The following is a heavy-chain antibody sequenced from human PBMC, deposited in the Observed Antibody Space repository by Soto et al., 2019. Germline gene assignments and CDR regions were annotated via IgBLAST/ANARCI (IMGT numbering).Heavy chain of an antibody. Sequence: ASVKVSCKASGFTFTSSAVQWVRQARGQRLEWIGWIVVGSGNTNYAQKFQERVTITRDMSTSTAYMELSSLRSEDTAVYYCAAELGRVSVLSDGMDVWGQGTTVTV. D-gene: IGHD3-16*02. CDR2: IVVGSGNT. V-gene: IGHV1-58*01. CDR3: AAELGRVSVLSDGMDV. CDR1: GFTFTSSA. J-gene: IGHJ6*02.